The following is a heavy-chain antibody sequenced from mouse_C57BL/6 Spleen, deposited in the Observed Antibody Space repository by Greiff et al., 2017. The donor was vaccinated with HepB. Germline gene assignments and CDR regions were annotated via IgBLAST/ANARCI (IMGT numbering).Heavy chain of an antibody. CDR3: ARGSNLYFDV. CDR2: IYPSDSET. CDR1: GYTFTSYW. J-gene: IGHJ1*03. V-gene: IGHV1-52*01. Sequence: QVHVKQPGAELVRPGSSLKLSCKASGYTFTSYWMHWVKQRPIQGLDWIGNIYPSDSETHYNQKFKDKATLTVDKSSSTAYMQLSSLTSGDSAVYYCARGSNLYFDVWGTGTTVTVSS.